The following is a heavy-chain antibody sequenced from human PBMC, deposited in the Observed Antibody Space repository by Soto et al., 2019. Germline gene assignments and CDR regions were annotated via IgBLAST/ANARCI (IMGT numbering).Heavy chain of an antibody. Sequence: PGGSLRLSCAASGFTLSDYYMTWIRQAPGKGLEWISYISTNSRYTKYADSVKGRFTISRDDAKNSLYLQMNSLRVEDTAVYYCVRVYDILTSAWLDPWGQGTLVTVSS. V-gene: IGHV3-11*03. CDR2: ISTNSRYT. D-gene: IGHD3-9*01. CDR1: GFTLSDYY. J-gene: IGHJ5*02. CDR3: VRVYDILTSAWLDP.